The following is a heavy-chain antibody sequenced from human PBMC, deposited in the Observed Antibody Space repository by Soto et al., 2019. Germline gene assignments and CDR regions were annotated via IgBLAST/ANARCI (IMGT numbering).Heavy chain of an antibody. CDR1: GGSISTRSSY. V-gene: IGHV4-39*01. CDR2: IYYSGST. CDR3: ARHVQLPNAFDI. D-gene: IGHD1-7*01. Sequence: PSETLSLTCTVSGGSISTRSSYWGWIRQPPGKGLEWIGSIYYSGSTYYNPSLKSRVTISVDTSKNQFSLKLSSVTAADTAVYYCARHVQLPNAFDIWGQGTMVTVSS. J-gene: IGHJ3*02.